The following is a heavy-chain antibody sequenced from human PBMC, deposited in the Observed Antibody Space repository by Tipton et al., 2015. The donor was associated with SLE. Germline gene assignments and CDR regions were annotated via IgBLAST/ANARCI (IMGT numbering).Heavy chain of an antibody. Sequence: TLSLTCTVSGDSISRVSAFWGWSRQPAGKGLEWIGRISTSGSTDYSPSLKSRVSISADTSKNQFSLKLSSVTAADTAVYYCARGTVSTRFDPWGQGILVTVSS. D-gene: IGHD4-11*01. CDR2: ISTSGST. CDR3: ARGTVSTRFDP. CDR1: GDSISRVSAF. V-gene: IGHV4-61*02. J-gene: IGHJ5*02.